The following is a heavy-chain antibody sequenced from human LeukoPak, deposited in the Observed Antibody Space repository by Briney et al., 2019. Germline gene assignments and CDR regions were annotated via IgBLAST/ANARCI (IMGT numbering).Heavy chain of an antibody. J-gene: IGHJ6*02. D-gene: IGHD3/OR15-3a*01. Sequence: GGSPTLSCAPSGFSFNNTGTHSGRQAPGKGLEWVALIIYDGYYKYYADSVKGRFTISRDDSKNTLYLQMNSLRGDDTAVYYCASDLIYIYRGYRMDVWGQGTTVTVSS. CDR1: GFSFNNTG. CDR3: ASDLIYIYRGYRMDV. V-gene: IGHV3-30*03. CDR2: IIYDGYYK.